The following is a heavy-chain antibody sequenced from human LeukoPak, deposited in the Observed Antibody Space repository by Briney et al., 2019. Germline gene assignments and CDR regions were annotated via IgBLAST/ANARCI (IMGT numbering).Heavy chain of an antibody. Sequence: SVKVSCKASGGTFSSYAISWLRQAPGQGLEWMGGIIPIVGTANYAQKFQGRVTITTDESTSTAYMELSSLRSEDTAVYYCAREDYSDSSGYSLFDYWGQGTLVTVSS. CDR2: IIPIVGTA. D-gene: IGHD3-22*01. V-gene: IGHV1-69*05. J-gene: IGHJ4*02. CDR3: AREDYSDSSGYSLFDY. CDR1: GGTFSSYA.